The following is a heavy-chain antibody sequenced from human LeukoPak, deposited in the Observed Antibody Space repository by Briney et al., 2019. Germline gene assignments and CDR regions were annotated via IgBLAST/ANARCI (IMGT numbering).Heavy chain of an antibody. J-gene: IGHJ4*02. CDR1: GYTFSVTGWY. V-gene: IGHV1-2*02. CDR2: IYPNNGAT. CDR3: ARDGPAQMVDFDY. Sequence: ASVKVSCKASGYTFSVTGWYLYWLRQAPGQGLECMGWIYPNNGATAYAQKFQGRVAMTRDTSITTAYMELSGLRPDDTAVYYCARDGPAQMVDFDYWGQGTLVTVSS. D-gene: IGHD3-10*01.